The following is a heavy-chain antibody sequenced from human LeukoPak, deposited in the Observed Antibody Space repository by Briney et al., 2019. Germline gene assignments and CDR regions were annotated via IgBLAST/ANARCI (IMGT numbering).Heavy chain of an antibody. D-gene: IGHD3-9*01. V-gene: IGHV3-23*01. CDR2: IGSGSDGTT. CDR3: AKNCDSPMGVPYAMDV. CDR1: GFTFSAYA. J-gene: IGHJ6*02. Sequence: GGSLRLSCAASGFTFSAYAMRWVRQAPGKGLEWVSAIGSGSDGTTIYAESVKDRFTISRDDSRNTLYLEMSSLRGDDSAVYYCAKNCDSPMGVPYAMDVWGRGTTVTVSS.